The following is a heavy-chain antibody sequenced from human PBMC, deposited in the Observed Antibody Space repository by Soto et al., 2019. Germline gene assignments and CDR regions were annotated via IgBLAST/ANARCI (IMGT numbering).Heavy chain of an antibody. CDR3: ARDGMLGYDLHFES. V-gene: IGHV6-1*01. Sequence: PSQTLSLTCAILGDGVSSDTAAWNWIRQSPSRGLEWLGRTYYRSTWHYDHAVSVRGRITINPDTSKNHFSLQLTSVTPEDTAMYYCARDGMLGYDLHFESWGQGTLVTVSS. D-gene: IGHD5-12*01. CDR2: TYYRSTWHY. CDR1: GDGVSSDTAA. J-gene: IGHJ4*02.